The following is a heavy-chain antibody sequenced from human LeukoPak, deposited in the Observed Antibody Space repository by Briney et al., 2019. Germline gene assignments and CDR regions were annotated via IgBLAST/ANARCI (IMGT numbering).Heavy chain of an antibody. CDR1: GYTLTIHD. J-gene: IGHJ4*02. CDR2: MNANSGTT. Sequence: SVKCCCKDSGYTLTIHDISWVRQAPGQGHERIGWMNANSGTTGDAQKFQRTVPIARNTSRSTAYRELSSLRSEVTVVYYCVRGLRGYSNAPVCDYWGQGNLVSVSS. CDR3: VRGLRGYSNAPVCDY. D-gene: IGHD5-18*01. V-gene: IGHV1-8*01.